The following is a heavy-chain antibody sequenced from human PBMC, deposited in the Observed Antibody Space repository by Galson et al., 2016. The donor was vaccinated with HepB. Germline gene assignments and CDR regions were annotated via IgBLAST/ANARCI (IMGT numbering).Heavy chain of an antibody. V-gene: IGHV3-48*01. Sequence: SLRLSCAASGFTFNIYTMNWVRQAPGKGLEWVSYIRDSTTMYHADSVKGRFTISRDDAKNSLYLQMNSLGTEDTAMYYCARSVIELVPTASQNFDLWGHGTLVTVSS. J-gene: IGHJ4*01. CDR2: IRDSTTM. D-gene: IGHD2-2*01. CDR3: ARSVIELVPTASQNFDL. CDR1: GFTFNIYT.